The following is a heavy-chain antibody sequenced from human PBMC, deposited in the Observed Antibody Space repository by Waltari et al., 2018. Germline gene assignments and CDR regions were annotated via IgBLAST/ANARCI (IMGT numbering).Heavy chain of an antibody. CDR1: GVTFSSYG. CDR3: AREITIFGVVIGYFDY. D-gene: IGHD3-3*01. J-gene: IGHJ4*02. Sequence: QVQLVESGGGVVQPGRSLRLSCAASGVTFSSYGIHWVRQAPGKGLEWVAVIWYDGSNKYYADSVKGRFTISRDNSKNTLYLQMNSLRAEDTAVYYCAREITIFGVVIGYFDYWGQGTLVTVSS. CDR2: IWYDGSNK. V-gene: IGHV3-33*01.